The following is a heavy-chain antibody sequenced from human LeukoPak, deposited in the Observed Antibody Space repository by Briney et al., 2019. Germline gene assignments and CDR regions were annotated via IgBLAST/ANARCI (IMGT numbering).Heavy chain of an antibody. CDR2: ISGTSRTI. Sequence: GGSLRLSCVASGFTFNKYSMNWVRQAPGKGLQWLSYISGTSRTIYYADSVKGRFAISRDNARNSLYLQMSSLRVGDTAVYYCARAHYDSSGYYLDYWGQGTLVTVSS. J-gene: IGHJ4*02. CDR1: GFTFNKYS. V-gene: IGHV3-48*01. D-gene: IGHD3-22*01. CDR3: ARAHYDSSGYYLDY.